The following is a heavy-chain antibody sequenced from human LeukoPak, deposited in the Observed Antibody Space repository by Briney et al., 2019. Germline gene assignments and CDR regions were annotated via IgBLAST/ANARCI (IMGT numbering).Heavy chain of an antibody. V-gene: IGHV4-59*01. CDR3: ARVQLTAAYMMPWFDP. CDR1: GGSFSSYY. CDR2: IYYSGST. Sequence: SETLSLTCAVYGGSFSSYYWSWIRQPPGKGLEWIGYIYYSGSTNYNPSLKSRVTISVDTSKNQFSLKLSSVTAADTAVYYCARVQLTAAYMMPWFDPWGQGTLVTVSS. D-gene: IGHD6-13*01. J-gene: IGHJ5*02.